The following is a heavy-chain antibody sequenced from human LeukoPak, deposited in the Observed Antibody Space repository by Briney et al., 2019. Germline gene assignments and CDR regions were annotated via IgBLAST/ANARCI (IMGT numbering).Heavy chain of an antibody. J-gene: IGHJ2*01. CDR2: IYYSGST. CDR3: ASTYYYDSSGYYGWYFDL. V-gene: IGHV4-59*01. CDR1: GGSISSYY. D-gene: IGHD3-22*01. Sequence: PSETLSLTCTVSGGSISSYYWSWIRQSPGKGLEWIGYIYYSGSTNYNPSLKSRVTISVDTSKNQSSLKLSSVTAADTAVYYCASTYYYDSSGYYGWYFDLWGRGTLVTVSS.